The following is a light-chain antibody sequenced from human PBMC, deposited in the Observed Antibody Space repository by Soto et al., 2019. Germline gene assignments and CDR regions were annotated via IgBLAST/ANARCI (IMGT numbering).Light chain of an antibody. CDR1: QTVTNN. CDR2: DAS. V-gene: IGKV3-15*01. CDR3: QQYDNIPLT. J-gene: IGKJ3*01. Sequence: EIVMTQSPATLSVSPGEGVTLSCGASQTVTNNLAWYQQRPGQTPRLLIYDASTRATGIPARFSGSGSGTEFTLTISSLLSEDVAVYYCQQYDNIPLTFGPGTKVDIK.